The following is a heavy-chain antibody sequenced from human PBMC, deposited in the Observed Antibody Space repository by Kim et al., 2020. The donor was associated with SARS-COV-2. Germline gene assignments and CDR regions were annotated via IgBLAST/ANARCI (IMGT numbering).Heavy chain of an antibody. V-gene: IGHV4-31*02. J-gene: IGHJ5*02. D-gene: IGHD2-15*01. CDR2: T. CDR3: ARDGRKNWFDP. Sequence: TYSNPSLKSRVTISVDTSKNQFSLKLSSVTAADTAVYYCARDGRKNWFDPWGQGTLVTVSS.